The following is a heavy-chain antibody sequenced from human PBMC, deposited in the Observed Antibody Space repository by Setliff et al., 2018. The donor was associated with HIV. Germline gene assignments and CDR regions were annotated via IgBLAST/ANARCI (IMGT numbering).Heavy chain of an antibody. CDR1: GGSVGSGSYY. V-gene: IGHV4-61*01. D-gene: IGHD4-17*01. Sequence: SETLSLTRSVSGGSVGSGSYYWSWIRQSPGKGLEWLGYIYYSGSTTYNPPLRSRVTISIDISKNQFSLNLRSVTAADTAVYYCARDPPGYGDSKDYWGQGKLVTVSS. CDR3: ARDPPGYGDSKDY. CDR2: IYYSGST. J-gene: IGHJ4*02.